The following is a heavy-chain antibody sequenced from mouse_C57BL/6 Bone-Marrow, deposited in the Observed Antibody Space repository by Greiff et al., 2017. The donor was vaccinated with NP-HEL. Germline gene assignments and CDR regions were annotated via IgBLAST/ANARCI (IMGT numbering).Heavy chain of an antibody. V-gene: IGHV1-50*01. Sequence: QVQLQQPGAELVKPGASVKLSCKASGYTFTSYWMQWVKQRPGQGLEWIGEIDPSDSYTNYNQKFKGKATLTVDTSSSTAYMQLSSLTSEDSAVYYCARRSTTAGDFDYWGQGTTLTVSS. CDR1: GYTFTSYW. D-gene: IGHD1-2*01. CDR2: IDPSDSYT. CDR3: ARRSTTAGDFDY. J-gene: IGHJ2*01.